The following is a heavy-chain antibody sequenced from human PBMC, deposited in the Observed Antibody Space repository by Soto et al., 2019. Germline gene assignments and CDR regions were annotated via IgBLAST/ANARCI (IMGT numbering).Heavy chain of an antibody. D-gene: IGHD3-10*01. J-gene: IGHJ5*02. CDR3: ARGTLIGSSTRNWFDP. CDR2: IYHNGRT. CDR1: GIPISSYDW. V-gene: IGHV4-4*02. Sequence: QVHLEESGPGLVRPSGTLALICNVPGIPISSYDWWTWVRQTPGKGMEWIGEIYHNGRTNYNPSLKSRVSLSVDKSKNQFSLNLQSLTAADTAVYYCARGTLIGSSTRNWFDPWGPGTQVTVSS.